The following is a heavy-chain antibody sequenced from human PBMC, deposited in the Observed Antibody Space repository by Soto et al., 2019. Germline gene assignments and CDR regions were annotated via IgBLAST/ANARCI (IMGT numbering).Heavy chain of an antibody. Sequence: EVQLVESGGGLVKPGGSLRLSCAASGFTFSSYSMNWVRQAPGKGLEWVSSISSSSSYIYYADSVKGRFTISRDNAKNSLSLQMNSLRAEDTAVYYCATELGRSGWYYFDYWGQGTLVTVSS. D-gene: IGHD6-19*01. CDR3: ATELGRSGWYYFDY. V-gene: IGHV3-21*01. CDR2: ISSSSSYI. J-gene: IGHJ4*02. CDR1: GFTFSSYS.